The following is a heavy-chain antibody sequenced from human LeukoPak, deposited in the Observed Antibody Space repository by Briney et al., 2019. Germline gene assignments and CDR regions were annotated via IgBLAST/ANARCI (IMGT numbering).Heavy chain of an antibody. CDR3: AITHYYDSGSYY. Sequence: GGSLRLSCAASEFTFRSYEMNWVRQAPGKGLEWVANINPAGNEIYHVDSVKGRFTISRDNTRDSLYLQMNSLRLEDTALYYCAITHYYDSGSYYWGQGTLVTVST. J-gene: IGHJ4*02. V-gene: IGHV3-7*02. CDR1: EFTFRSYE. CDR2: INPAGNEI. D-gene: IGHD3-10*01.